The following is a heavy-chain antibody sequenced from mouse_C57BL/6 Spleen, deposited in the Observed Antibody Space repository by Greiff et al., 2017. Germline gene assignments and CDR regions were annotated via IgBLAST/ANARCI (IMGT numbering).Heavy chain of an antibody. CDR1: GYTFTTYP. J-gene: IGHJ2*01. CDR2: FHPYNDDT. D-gene: IGHD2-4*01. Sequence: QVQLKQSGAELVKPGASVKMSCKASGYTFTTYPIEWLKQNHGKSLEWIGNFHPYNDDTKYNEKFKGKATLTVEKSSSTVYLELSRLTSDDSAVYYCARRKGHYDYDDGDYFDYWGQGTTLTVSS. V-gene: IGHV1-47*01. CDR3: ARRKGHYDYDDGDYFDY.